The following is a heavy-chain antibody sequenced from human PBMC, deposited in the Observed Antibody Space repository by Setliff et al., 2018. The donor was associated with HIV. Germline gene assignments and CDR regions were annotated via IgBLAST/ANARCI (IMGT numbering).Heavy chain of an antibody. J-gene: IGHJ4*02. Sequence: GGSLRLSCVVSGFTFASYGMSWVRQAPGKGLEWVSVINGSGGRTYYADSVKGRFTISRDNSKNTLYLEMKSLRAEDTAVYYCAKDTYSDSNFIRGYFDSWGQGTLVTVS. V-gene: IGHV3-23*01. CDR1: GFTFASYG. CDR3: AKDTYSDSNFIRGYFDS. CDR2: INGSGGRT. D-gene: IGHD3-22*01.